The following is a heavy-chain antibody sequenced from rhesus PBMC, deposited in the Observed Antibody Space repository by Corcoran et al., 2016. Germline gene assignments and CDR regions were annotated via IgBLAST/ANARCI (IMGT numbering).Heavy chain of an antibody. CDR3: ARDWDAFDF. J-gene: IGHJ3*01. CDR2: IYGSRTST. V-gene: IGHV4S10*01. Sequence: QVQLQESGPGVVKPSETLSLTCAVSGGSISDSYRWRWIRHPPGKGLEWIGYIYGSRTSTNHNPSLKSRVTSAKETAKNQFSLNLSSVTAADTAVYYCARDWDAFDFWGQGLRVTVSS. CDR1: GGSISDSYR.